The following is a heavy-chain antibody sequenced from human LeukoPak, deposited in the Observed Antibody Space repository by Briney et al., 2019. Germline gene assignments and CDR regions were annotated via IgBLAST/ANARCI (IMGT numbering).Heavy chain of an antibody. V-gene: IGHV1-69*13. D-gene: IGHD3-9*01. CDR2: ISPLLGAS. CDR3: ATYDVLTGFEY. Sequence: SVKVSFKASGATFSDFVISWVRQAPGQGLNWMGGISPLLGASKHTQKFQDRVTITADESTSTAYMELSDLRPADTAVYYCATYDVLTGFEYWGQGTLVTVSS. J-gene: IGHJ4*02. CDR1: GATFSDFV.